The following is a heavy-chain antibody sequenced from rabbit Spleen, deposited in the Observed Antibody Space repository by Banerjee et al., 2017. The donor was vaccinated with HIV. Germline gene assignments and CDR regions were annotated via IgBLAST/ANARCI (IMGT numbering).Heavy chain of an antibody. CDR2: IDTGSSGFS. Sequence: QSLEESGGDLVKPGASLTLTCTASGFSFSGDSYMCWVRQAPGKGLEWIVCIDTGSSGFSYYASWAKGRFPFSKPPPTAVTLQRPSLTAAASAPFFWGGDTRSVFSISAMDLWGPGPLVTV. D-gene: IGHD1-1*01. CDR3: GGDTRSVFSISAMDL. J-gene: IGHJ6*01. CDR1: GFSFSGDSY. V-gene: IGHV1S40*01.